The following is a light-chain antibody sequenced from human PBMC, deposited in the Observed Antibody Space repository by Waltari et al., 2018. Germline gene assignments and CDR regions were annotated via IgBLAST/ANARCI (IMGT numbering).Light chain of an antibody. J-gene: IGKJ1*01. V-gene: IGKV2-30*01. CDR3: MQGTHWPWT. Sequence: VVWTNSHLSLPVTLGNPASISGRPSQSFVYSDGTTSLNWFQQRPGQSPRRLIYKVSNRDSGVPDRFSGSGSGTDFTLKISRVEAEDVGVYYCMQGTHWPWTFGQGTKVEIK. CDR1: QSFVYSDGTTS. CDR2: KVS.